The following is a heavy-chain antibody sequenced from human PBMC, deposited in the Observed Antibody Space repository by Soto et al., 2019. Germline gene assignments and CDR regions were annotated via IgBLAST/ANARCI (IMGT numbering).Heavy chain of an antibody. V-gene: IGHV1-2*04. Sequence: GASVKVSCKASGYTFTGYYMHWVRQAPGQGLEWMGWINPNSGGTNYAQKFQGWVTMTRDTSISTAYMELSRLRSDDAAVYYCARGVVVTQRNYYYYGMDVWGQGTTVTVSS. J-gene: IGHJ6*02. CDR3: ARGVVVTQRNYYYYGMDV. CDR2: INPNSGGT. D-gene: IGHD2-15*01. CDR1: GYTFTGYY.